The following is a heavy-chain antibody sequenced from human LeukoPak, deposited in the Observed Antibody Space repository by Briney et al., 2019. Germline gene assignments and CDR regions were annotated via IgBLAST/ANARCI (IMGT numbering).Heavy chain of an antibody. Sequence: GGSLRLSCAASGFTFGSYSMNWVRQAPGKGLEWVSSISSSSSYIYYADSVKGRFTISRDNSKNTLYLQMNSLRAEDTALYYCAKISRSGSYYADFDYWGQGTLVTVSS. V-gene: IGHV3-21*04. CDR2: ISSSSSYI. CDR3: AKISRSGSYYADFDY. D-gene: IGHD1-26*01. CDR1: GFTFGSYS. J-gene: IGHJ4*02.